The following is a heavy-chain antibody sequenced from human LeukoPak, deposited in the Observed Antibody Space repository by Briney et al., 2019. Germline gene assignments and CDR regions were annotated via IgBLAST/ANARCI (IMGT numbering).Heavy chain of an antibody. D-gene: IGHD6-6*01. CDR1: GGTFSSYA. Sequence: SVKVSCKASGGTFSSYAISWVRQAPGQGLEWMGVIIPIFGTANYAQKFQGRVTITADESTSTAYMELSSLRSEDTAVYYCARVGQLVSNWFDPWGQGTLVTVSS. V-gene: IGHV1-69*13. CDR3: ARVGQLVSNWFDP. J-gene: IGHJ5*02. CDR2: IIPIFGTA.